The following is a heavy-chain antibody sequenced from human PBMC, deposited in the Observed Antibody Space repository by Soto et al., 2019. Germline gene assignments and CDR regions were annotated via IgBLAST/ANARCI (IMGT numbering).Heavy chain of an antibody. CDR3: VRRVTDYGMDV. J-gene: IGHJ6*02. CDR1: GFTFCSYC. D-gene: IGHD2-21*02. Sequence: GGSLRLSCAASGFTFCSYCMHWVRQAPGKGLEWVSRITCDGSNKNYADSVKGRFTISRDNAKNTLYLQMNSLRDEDTAVYYCVRRVTDYGMDVWGQGTTVTVSS. V-gene: IGHV3-74*01. CDR2: ITCDGSNK.